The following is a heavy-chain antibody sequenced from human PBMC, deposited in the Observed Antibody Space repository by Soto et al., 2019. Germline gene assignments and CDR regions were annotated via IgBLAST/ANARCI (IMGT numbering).Heavy chain of an antibody. J-gene: IGHJ4*02. CDR2: INPNSDGT. V-gene: IGHV1-2*02. CDR1: GYTFTGYY. Sequence: QVQLVQSGAEVKKPGASVKVSCKASGYTFTGYYMHWVRQAPVQWLEWMGWINPNSDGTNYAQKFQGRVTMTRDTSISTADMELSRLRSDDTAVYYCARGAASPGWPDYWGQGTLVTVAS. CDR3: ARGAASPGWPDY. D-gene: IGHD6-13*01.